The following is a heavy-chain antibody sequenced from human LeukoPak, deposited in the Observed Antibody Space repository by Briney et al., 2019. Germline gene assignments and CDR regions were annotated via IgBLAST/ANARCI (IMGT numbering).Heavy chain of an antibody. J-gene: IGHJ4*02. CDR1: GGSISTSNYY. CDR2: IYHSGST. D-gene: IGHD6-6*01. CDR3: AKWKYSNSGIDDY. V-gene: IGHV4-39*01. Sequence: SETLSLTCTVSGGSISTSNYYWGWIRQPPGKGLEWIGSIYHSGSTYYNPSLKSRVTISVDTSKNQFALTLSSVTAADTAVYYCAKWKYSNSGIDDYWGQGTLVTVSS.